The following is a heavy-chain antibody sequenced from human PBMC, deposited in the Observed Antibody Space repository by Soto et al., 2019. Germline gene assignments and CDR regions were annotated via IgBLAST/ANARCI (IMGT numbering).Heavy chain of an antibody. CDR3: ARGGTRDGMDV. V-gene: IGHV4-61*01. J-gene: IGHJ6*02. CDR1: GGSISSGSYY. Sequence: QVQLQESGPGLVKPSETLPLTCTVSGGSISSGSYYYIWIRQPPGKGLEWIGFVYYTGSTIYNPSLKSRVTISVDTSKNQFSLKLSSVTAADTDVYYCARGGTRDGMDVWGQGTTVTVSS. CDR2: VYYTGST. D-gene: IGHD2-2*01.